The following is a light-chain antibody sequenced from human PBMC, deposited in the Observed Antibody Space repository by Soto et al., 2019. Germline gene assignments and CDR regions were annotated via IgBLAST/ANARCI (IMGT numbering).Light chain of an antibody. CDR2: DAS. CDR3: QQRSNWLLT. V-gene: IGKV3-11*01. J-gene: IGKJ4*01. CDR1: QSVSSY. Sequence: EIVLTQSPATLSLSPGERATLSCRASQSVSSYLAWYQQKPGQAPRLLIYDASNRATGIPARFSGSGSGTDFTLTISSLEPADFAVYYCQQRSNWLLTFGGGTKVEIQ.